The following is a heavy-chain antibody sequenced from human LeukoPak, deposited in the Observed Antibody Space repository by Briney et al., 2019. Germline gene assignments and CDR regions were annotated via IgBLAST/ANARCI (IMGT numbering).Heavy chain of an antibody. V-gene: IGHV3-30*02. D-gene: IGHD2-21*02. Sequence: GGSLRLSCAASGFTFSSYGMHWVRQAPGKGLEWVAFIRYDGSNKYYADSVKGRSTISRDNSKNTLYLQMNSLRAEDTAVYYCAKDHDYYFDYWGQGTLVTVSS. CDR3: AKDHDYYFDY. J-gene: IGHJ4*02. CDR1: GFTFSSYG. CDR2: IRYDGSNK.